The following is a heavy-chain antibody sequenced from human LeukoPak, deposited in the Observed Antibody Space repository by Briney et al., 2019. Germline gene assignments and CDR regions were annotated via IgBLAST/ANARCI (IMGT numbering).Heavy chain of an antibody. D-gene: IGHD2-15*01. V-gene: IGHV1-2*02. CDR2: INPNSGGT. J-gene: IGHJ4*02. CDR1: GYTFTGYY. Sequence: ASVKVSCKASGYTFTGYYMHWVRQAPGQGLEWMGWINPNSGGTNYAQKFQGRVTMTRDTSISTAYMELGRLRSDDTAVYYCARVDCSGGSCYLFSDWGQGTLVTVPS. CDR3: ARVDCSGGSCYLFSD.